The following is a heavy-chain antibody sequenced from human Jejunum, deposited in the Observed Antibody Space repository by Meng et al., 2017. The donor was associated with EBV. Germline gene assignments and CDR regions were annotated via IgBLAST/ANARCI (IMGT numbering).Heavy chain of an antibody. D-gene: IGHD3-9*01. CDR3: ARGYVAYPD. CDR2: IYHSGSA. J-gene: IGHJ4*02. Sequence: QLQLQESGSGLVKPSPXLSLTCTVSGGSISSGANSWHWIRQPTGKGREWIGYIYHSGSAYYNPSLKSRVTLSVDRSKNQFSLKLTSVTAADTAVYYCARGYVAYPDWGQGPLVTVSS. CDR1: GGSISSGANS. V-gene: IGHV4-30-2*01.